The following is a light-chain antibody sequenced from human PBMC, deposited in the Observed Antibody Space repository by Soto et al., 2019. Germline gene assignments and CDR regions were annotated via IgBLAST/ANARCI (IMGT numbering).Light chain of an antibody. Sequence: QAVVTQPPSVSGAPGQRVTISCTGSSSNIGAGYDVHWYQQLPGTAPKLLIYGNSNRPSGVPDRFSGSKSGTPASLAITGLQAEEEADYYCQSYDSSLSVVFGGGTKVTVL. CDR2: GNS. V-gene: IGLV1-40*01. CDR1: SSNIGAGYD. CDR3: QSYDSSLSVV. J-gene: IGLJ2*01.